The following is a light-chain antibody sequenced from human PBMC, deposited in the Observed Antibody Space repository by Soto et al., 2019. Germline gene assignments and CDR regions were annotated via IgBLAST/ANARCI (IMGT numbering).Light chain of an antibody. J-gene: IGLJ1*01. CDR1: RSDVGAYNY. Sequence: QSVLTQPASVSGSPGQSIAISCTGTRSDVGAYNYVSWYQQHPGKAPKLMIYEGSKRPSGVSNRFSGSKSGNTASLTISGLQAEDEADYYCCSYAGSSTYVFGTGTKVTVL. CDR2: EGS. CDR3: CSYAGSSTYV. V-gene: IGLV2-23*01.